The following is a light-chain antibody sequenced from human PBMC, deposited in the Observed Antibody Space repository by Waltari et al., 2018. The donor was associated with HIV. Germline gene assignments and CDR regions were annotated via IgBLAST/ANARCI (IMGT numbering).Light chain of an antibody. Sequence: DIQMTQSPSSLSASVGDRVIITCRASQSIRGSLNWYQQKQGKAPRFLIHAATTLQSGVPSRFSGSGSGTDFSLTISSLQPEDFATYVCQQTFTSPRTFGRGTKVEIK. CDR3: QQTFTSPRT. CDR1: QSIRGS. CDR2: AAT. V-gene: IGKV1-39*01. J-gene: IGKJ1*01.